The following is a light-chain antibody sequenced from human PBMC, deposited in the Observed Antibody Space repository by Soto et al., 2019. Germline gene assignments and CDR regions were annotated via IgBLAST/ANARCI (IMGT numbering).Light chain of an antibody. CDR3: QQRSNWPPTWT. J-gene: IGKJ1*01. CDR2: DAS. V-gene: IGKV3-11*01. CDR1: QSVSSY. Sequence: EIVLTQSPATLSLSPGERATLSCRASQSVSSYLAWYQQKPGQAPRLLIYDASNRATSIPARFSGSGSGTDFTLTISSLEPEDFAVYYFQQRSNWPPTWTFGQGTKVEIK.